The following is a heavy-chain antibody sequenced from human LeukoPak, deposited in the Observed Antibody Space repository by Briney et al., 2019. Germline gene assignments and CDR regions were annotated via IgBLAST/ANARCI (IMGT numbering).Heavy chain of an antibody. V-gene: IGHV3-23*01. J-gene: IGHJ4*02. D-gene: IGHD6-13*01. Sequence: GGSLRLSCAASGFTFSSYAMSWVRQAPGKGLEWVSAISGSGGNTYYADSVKGRFTISRDNSKNTMYLQMNSLRAEDTAVYYCATVYSSSWDYFDYWGQGTLVTVSS. CDR3: ATVYSSSWDYFDY. CDR1: GFTFSSYA. CDR2: ISGSGGNT.